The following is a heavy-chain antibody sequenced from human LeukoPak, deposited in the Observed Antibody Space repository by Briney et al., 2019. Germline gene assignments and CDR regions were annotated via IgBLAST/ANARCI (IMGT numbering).Heavy chain of an antibody. J-gene: IGHJ5*02. V-gene: IGHV3-48*04. CDR1: GFTFSSYW. CDR2: ISSSGSTI. Sequence: GGSLRLSCAASGFTFSSYWMHWVRQAPGKGLEWVSYISSSGSTIYYADSVKGRFTISRDNAKNSLYLQMNSLRAEDTAVYYCASQQVAAAGPNWFDPWGQGTLVTVSS. CDR3: ASQQVAAAGPNWFDP. D-gene: IGHD6-13*01.